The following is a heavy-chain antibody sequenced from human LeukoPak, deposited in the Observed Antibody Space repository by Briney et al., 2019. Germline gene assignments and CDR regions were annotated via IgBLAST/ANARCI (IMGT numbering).Heavy chain of an antibody. CDR3: AKATRDGSGSYPFDY. Sequence: GGSLRLSCAASGFTFSSYSMNWVRQAPGKGLEWVSSISSSDTYIYYADSVKGRFTISRDNSKNTLYLQMNSLRAEDTAVYYCAKATRDGSGSYPFDYWGQGTLVTVSS. V-gene: IGHV3-21*04. D-gene: IGHD3-10*01. CDR2: ISSSDTYI. CDR1: GFTFSSYS. J-gene: IGHJ4*02.